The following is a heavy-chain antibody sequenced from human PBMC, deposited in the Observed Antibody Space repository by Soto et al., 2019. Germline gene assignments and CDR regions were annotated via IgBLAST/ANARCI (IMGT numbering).Heavy chain of an antibody. CDR1: GFTFSSYS. CDR2: ISSSSSYI. V-gene: IGHV3-21*01. D-gene: IGHD4-4*01. Sequence: EVQLVESGGGLVKPGGSLRLSCAASGFTFSSYSMNWVRQAPGKGLEWVSSISSSSSYIYYADSVKGRFTISRDNAKNSLYLQMNSLRAEDTAVYYCARDRVHSNPENDYWGQVTLVTVSS. CDR3: ARDRVHSNPENDY. J-gene: IGHJ4*02.